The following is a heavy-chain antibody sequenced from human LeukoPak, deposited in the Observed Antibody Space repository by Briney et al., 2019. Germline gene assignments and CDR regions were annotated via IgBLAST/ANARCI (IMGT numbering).Heavy chain of an antibody. J-gene: IGHJ4*02. D-gene: IGHD6-25*01. CDR2: INTKTGSQ. V-gene: IGHV7-4-1*02. CDR1: GYTFTNYP. Sequence: GASVKVSCKASGYTFTNYPMIWVRQAPGQGLEWMGWINTKTGSQTYAQGLTGRFVFSLDTSVSTTYLQINNLQAEDTAMYYCARGGYSRGQGSPFDYWGQGTLVTVSS. CDR3: ARGGYSRGQGSPFDY.